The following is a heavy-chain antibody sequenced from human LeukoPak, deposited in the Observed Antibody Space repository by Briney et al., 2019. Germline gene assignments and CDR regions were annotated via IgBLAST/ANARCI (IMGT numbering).Heavy chain of an antibody. CDR1: GFTFSSYS. Sequence: GGSLRLSCAASGFTFSSYSMNWVRQAPGQGLELVSYISSSSSTIYHADSVKGRFTISRDNAKNSLYLQMNSLRAEDTAVYYCARDPSMDVWGKGTTVTVSS. V-gene: IGHV3-48*04. J-gene: IGHJ6*03. CDR2: ISSSSSTI. CDR3: ARDPSMDV.